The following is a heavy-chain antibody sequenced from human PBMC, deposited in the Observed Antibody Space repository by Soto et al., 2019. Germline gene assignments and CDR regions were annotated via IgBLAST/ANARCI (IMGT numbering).Heavy chain of an antibody. CDR2: ISGGGGTT. J-gene: IGHJ6*02. CDR3: ARGPRAPPPHDYGMDV. V-gene: IGHV3-23*01. Sequence: PGGSLRLSCAASGSTFSSHVMNWVRQAPGKGLEWVAAISGGGGTTYYGDSVEGRFTMSRDNSKNTLYLQMNSLRAEDTAIYYCARGPRAPPPHDYGMDVWGQGTTVTVSS. CDR1: GSTFSSHV.